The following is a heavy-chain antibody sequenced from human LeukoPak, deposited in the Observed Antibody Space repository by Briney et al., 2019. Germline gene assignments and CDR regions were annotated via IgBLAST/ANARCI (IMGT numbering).Heavy chain of an antibody. CDR1: VGSVRSYY. J-gene: IGHJ4*02. CDR3: ARHRTISSESYLDY. V-gene: IGHV4-59*08. D-gene: IGHD1-26*01. CDR2: IHNSGRT. Sequence: PSETLSLTCSVSVGSVRSYYWCWIRQSPGKGLEWIGYIHNSGRTNYNPSLKSRVTGFVDTSKNQVSLRLSSVTAADTAVYYCARHRTISSESYLDYWGQGALVTVSS.